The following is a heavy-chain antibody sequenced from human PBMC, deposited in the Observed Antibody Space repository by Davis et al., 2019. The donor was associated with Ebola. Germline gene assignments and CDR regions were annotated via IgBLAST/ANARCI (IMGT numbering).Heavy chain of an antibody. V-gene: IGHV3-9*01. CDR2: ISWNSGSR. CDR3: AKDRLAYYYGMDV. CDR1: GFTFDAYA. Sequence: PGGSLRLSCAASGFTFDAYAMHWVRQVPGKGLEWVSGISWNSGSRDYADSVKGRFTISRDNAKNSLYLQMNSLRAEDTALYYCAKDRLAYYYGMDVWGQGTTVTVSS. J-gene: IGHJ6*02.